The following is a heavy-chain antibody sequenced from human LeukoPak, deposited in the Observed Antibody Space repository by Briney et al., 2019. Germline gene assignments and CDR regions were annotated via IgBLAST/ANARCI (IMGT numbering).Heavy chain of an antibody. CDR2: IIPIFGTA. Sequence: SVKVSCKASGGTFSSYAISWVRQAPGQGLEWMGGIIPIFGTANYAQKFQGRVTITADKSTSTAYMELSSLRSEDTAVYYCARRIAARPAHFDYWGQGTLVTVSS. CDR1: GGTFSSYA. V-gene: IGHV1-69*06. D-gene: IGHD6-6*01. J-gene: IGHJ4*02. CDR3: ARRIAARPAHFDY.